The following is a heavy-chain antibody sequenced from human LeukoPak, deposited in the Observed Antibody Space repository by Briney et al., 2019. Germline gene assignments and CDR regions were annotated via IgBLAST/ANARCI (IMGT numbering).Heavy chain of an antibody. D-gene: IGHD2-8*01. CDR1: GYTFTSYY. CDR3: ARTDCTNGVCYIPYFDY. Sequence: ASVKVSCKASGYTFTSYYMHWVRQAPGQGLEWTGIINPSGGSTSYAQKFQGRVTMTRDTSTSTVYMELSSLRSEDTAVYYCARTDCTNGVCYIPYFDYWGQGTLVTVSS. CDR2: INPSGGST. J-gene: IGHJ4*02. V-gene: IGHV1-46*01.